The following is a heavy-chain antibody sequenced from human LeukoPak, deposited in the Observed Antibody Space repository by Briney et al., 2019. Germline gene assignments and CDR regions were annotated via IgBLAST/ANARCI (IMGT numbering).Heavy chain of an antibody. Sequence: ASVKVSCKASGYTFTSYGISWVRQAPGQGLEWMGWISAYNGNTNYAQKLQGRVTMTTDTSTSTAYMELRSLRSDDTAVYYCAREFTACDFWSGYIPLDYWGQGTLVTVSS. CDR2: ISAYNGNT. V-gene: IGHV1-18*01. D-gene: IGHD3-3*01. CDR3: AREFTACDFWSGYIPLDY. CDR1: GYTFTSYG. J-gene: IGHJ4*02.